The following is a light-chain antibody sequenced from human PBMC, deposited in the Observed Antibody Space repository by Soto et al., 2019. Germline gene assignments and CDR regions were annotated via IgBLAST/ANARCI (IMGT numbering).Light chain of an antibody. CDR1: QSMSNW. V-gene: IGKV1-5*01. CDR3: QQYNIYPYT. CDR2: DAS. Sequence: DIQMTQSPSTLSASVGDRVTITCRASQSMSNWLAWYQQKPGKAPKLLIYDASNLESGVPSRFSGGGSVTEFALTISVLQPDDFATYYCQQYNIYPYTFGQGTKLEIK. J-gene: IGKJ2*01.